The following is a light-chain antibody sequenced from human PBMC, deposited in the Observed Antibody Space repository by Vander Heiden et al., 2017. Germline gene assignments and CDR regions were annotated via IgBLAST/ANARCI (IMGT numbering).Light chain of an antibody. CDR2: DDN. J-gene: IGLJ2*01. CDR3: QVWDSGSDPVV. Sequence: SSVLTQSPSVSVAPGQTASFTCGGYNIGDNSVHWYQQKAGQAPVLVVYDDNDRPSGIPERFSGSNSGNTATLNISRVEAGDEADYYCQVWDSGSDPVVFGGGTRLTVL. CDR1: NIGDNS. V-gene: IGLV3-21*02.